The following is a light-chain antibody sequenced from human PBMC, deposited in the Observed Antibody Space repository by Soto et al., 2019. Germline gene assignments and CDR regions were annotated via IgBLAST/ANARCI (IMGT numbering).Light chain of an antibody. CDR2: GAS. V-gene: IGKV3-20*01. Sequence: EIVLTQSPGTLSLSPGERATLSCRASQSVISTYLAWYQQKPGQAPRLLIYGASSRATGIPDRFSGSGSGTDFTLTISRLEPEDFAVSYCQQYRDSLGTFGQGTKVEIK. CDR1: QSVISTY. J-gene: IGKJ1*01. CDR3: QQYRDSLGT.